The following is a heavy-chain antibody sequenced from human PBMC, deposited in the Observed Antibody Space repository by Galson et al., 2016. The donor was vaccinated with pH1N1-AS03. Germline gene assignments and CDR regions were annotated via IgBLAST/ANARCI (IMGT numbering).Heavy chain of an antibody. D-gene: IGHD6-13*01. CDR3: VRSLAAAGNY. Sequence: SLRLSCAASGFTFSSYWMHWVRQAPGKGLVWVSRINSDGRSTSYADSVKGRFTISRDNSKNTVHLELNSLRGADTAVYYCVRSLAAAGNYWGQGTLVIVSS. J-gene: IGHJ4*02. CDR1: GFTFSSYW. V-gene: IGHV3-74*01. CDR2: INSDGRST.